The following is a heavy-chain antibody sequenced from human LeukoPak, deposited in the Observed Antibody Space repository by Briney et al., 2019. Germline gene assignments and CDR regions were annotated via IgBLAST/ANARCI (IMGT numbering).Heavy chain of an antibody. V-gene: IGHV4-38-2*02. D-gene: IGHD6-13*01. Sequence: PSKTLSLTCSVSGYSISSGYYWGWIRQPPGKGLEWIGSVFHSGITYYKPSLKSRVTILVDTSKNQFSLKLTSVTAADTAVYYCAREVVAAAGTVDYWGQGTLVTVSS. CDR2: VFHSGIT. CDR3: AREVVAAAGTVDY. J-gene: IGHJ4*02. CDR1: GYSISSGYY.